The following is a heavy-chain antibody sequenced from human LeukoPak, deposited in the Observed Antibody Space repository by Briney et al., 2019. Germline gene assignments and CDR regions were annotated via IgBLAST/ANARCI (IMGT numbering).Heavy chain of an antibody. Sequence: PSETLSLTCAVYGGSFSGYYWNWIRQPPGKGLEWIGEINHSGSTNYNPSLKSRVTISVDTSKNQFSLKLSSVTAADTAVYSCASPRGDDSGGYYTWYFHHWGQGILVTVSS. V-gene: IGHV4-34*01. CDR2: INHSGST. CDR1: GGSFSGYY. D-gene: IGHD3-22*01. CDR3: ASPRGDDSGGYYTWYFHH. J-gene: IGHJ1*01.